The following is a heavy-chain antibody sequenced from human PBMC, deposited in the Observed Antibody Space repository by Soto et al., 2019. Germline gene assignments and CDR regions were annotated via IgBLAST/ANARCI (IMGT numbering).Heavy chain of an antibody. V-gene: IGHV3-30*18. J-gene: IGHJ4*02. CDR3: AKVPLALRYFDY. Sequence: QVQLVDSGGDMVQPGMSLRLSCAASGFTFSNYAMYWVRQAPGKGLEWVAVISSDGNSKYYADSVKGRFTISRDNSKNTLYLQMNSLRTEDTAFYYCAKVPLALRYFDYWGQGTLVTVSS. CDR2: ISSDGNSK. D-gene: IGHD3-9*01. CDR1: GFTFSNYA.